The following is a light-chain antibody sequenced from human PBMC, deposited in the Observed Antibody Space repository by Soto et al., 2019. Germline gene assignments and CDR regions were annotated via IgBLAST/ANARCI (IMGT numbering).Light chain of an antibody. CDR3: SADADSNNLV. Sequence: QSALTQPPSASGSPGQSVTISCTGTSSDVGAYDSVSWYQQHPGKAPKLMIYEVFKRPSGVPDRFSGSKSGNTASLTVSGLQAEDEADYYCSADADSNNLVFGGGTKLTVL. CDR1: SSDVGAYDS. J-gene: IGLJ3*02. CDR2: EVF. V-gene: IGLV2-8*01.